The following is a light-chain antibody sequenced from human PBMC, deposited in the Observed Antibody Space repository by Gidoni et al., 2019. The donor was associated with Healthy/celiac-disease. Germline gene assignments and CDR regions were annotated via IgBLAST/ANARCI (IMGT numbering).Light chain of an antibody. V-gene: IGKV2-28*01. Sequence: DIVMTQSPLSPPVTPGEPASISFRSSQSLLPSNRYNYLGWYLQKQGQSPQLLIYLGSNRASGVPDRFSGSGSGTDFTLKISRVEAEDVGVYYCMQALQTHTFGPGTKLEIK. J-gene: IGKJ2*01. CDR1: QSLLPSNRYNY. CDR2: LGS. CDR3: MQALQTHT.